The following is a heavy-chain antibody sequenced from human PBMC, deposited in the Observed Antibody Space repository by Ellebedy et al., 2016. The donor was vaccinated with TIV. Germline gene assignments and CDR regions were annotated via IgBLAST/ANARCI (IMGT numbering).Heavy chain of an antibody. CDR2: ISGSGGST. V-gene: IGHV3-23*01. D-gene: IGHD3-10*01. CDR3: AKGGRGYYYYGMDV. J-gene: IGHJ6*02. Sequence: GESLKISXAASGFTFSSYAMSWVRQAPGKGLEWVSAISGSGGSTYYADSVKGRFTISRDNSKNTLYLQMNSLRAEDTAVYYCAKGGRGYYYYGMDVWGQGTTVTVSS. CDR1: GFTFSSYA.